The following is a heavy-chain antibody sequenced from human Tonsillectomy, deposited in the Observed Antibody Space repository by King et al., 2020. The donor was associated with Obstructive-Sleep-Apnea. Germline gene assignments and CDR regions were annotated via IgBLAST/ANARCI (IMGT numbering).Heavy chain of an antibody. CDR1: GYTFTDNY. CDR2: INPKSGGT. J-gene: IGHJ5*02. V-gene: IGHV1-2*02. Sequence: VQLVESGAEVKKPGASVKVSCKASGYTFTDNYIHWVRQAPGQGLEWMGWINPKSGGTNYAQKFQGRVTMTRDTSISTAYMDLSRLRFDDTAVYYCARGRGGSGTYLVGKHWFDPWGQGIVVTVSS. D-gene: IGHD3-10*01. CDR3: ARGRGGSGTYLVGKHWFDP.